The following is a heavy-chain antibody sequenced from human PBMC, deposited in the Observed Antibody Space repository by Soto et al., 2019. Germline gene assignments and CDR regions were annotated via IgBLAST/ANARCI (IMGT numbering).Heavy chain of an antibody. D-gene: IGHD1-26*01. CDR2: IYHSGST. CDR3: ARVSGSYYYGMDG. Sequence: QVQLQESGPGLVKPSGTLSLTCAVSGGSISSSNWWSWVRQPPGKGLEWIGEIYHSGSTNYNPSLQSRVAMSVDKSEDQFSLKLSSVTAADTAVYYCARVSGSYYYGMDGWGQGTTVTVSS. J-gene: IGHJ6*02. CDR1: GGSISSSNW. V-gene: IGHV4-4*02.